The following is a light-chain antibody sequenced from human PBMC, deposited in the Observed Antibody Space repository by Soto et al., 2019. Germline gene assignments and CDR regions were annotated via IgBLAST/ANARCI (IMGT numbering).Light chain of an antibody. Sequence: EIVMTQSPATVSVSPGERATLSCRASQSVSSNLAWYQQKPGQAPRLLIYGASKRATGIPDRFSGSGSGTDFSLTISRLEPEDFAVYYCQQYGSSPPWTFGQGTKVDIK. CDR1: QSVSSN. V-gene: IGKV3-20*01. CDR3: QQYGSSPPWT. J-gene: IGKJ1*01. CDR2: GAS.